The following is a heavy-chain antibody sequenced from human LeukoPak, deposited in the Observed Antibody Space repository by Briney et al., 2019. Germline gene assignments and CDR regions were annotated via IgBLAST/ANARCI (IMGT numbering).Heavy chain of an antibody. CDR1: GGSISSGGYY. D-gene: IGHD4-17*01. Sequence: PSETLSLTCAVSGGSISSGGYYWSWIRQPPGKGLEWIGEINHSGSTNYNPSLKSRVTISVDTSKNQFSLKLSSVTAADTAVYYCARWTTVTTFNVFWFDPWGQGTLVTVSS. J-gene: IGHJ5*02. V-gene: IGHV4-39*07. CDR2: INHSGST. CDR3: ARWTTVTTFNVFWFDP.